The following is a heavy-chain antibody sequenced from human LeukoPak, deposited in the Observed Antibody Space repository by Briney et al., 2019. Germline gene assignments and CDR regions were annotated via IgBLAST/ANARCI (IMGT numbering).Heavy chain of an antibody. D-gene: IGHD2-15*01. CDR1: GYTFTSYG. CDR3: ARTGLVVVAATRYYYYYGMDV. Sequence: GASVKVSCKASGYTFTSYGISWVRQAPGQGLEWMGWISAYNGNTNYAQKLQGRVTMTTDTSTSTAYMELRSLRSEDTAVYYCARTGLVVVAATRYYYYYGMDVWGQGTTVTVSS. J-gene: IGHJ6*02. V-gene: IGHV1-18*01. CDR2: ISAYNGNT.